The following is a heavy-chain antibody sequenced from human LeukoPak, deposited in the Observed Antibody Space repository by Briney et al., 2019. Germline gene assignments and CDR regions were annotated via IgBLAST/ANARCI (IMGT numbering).Heavy chain of an antibody. CDR2: ISGSGGST. CDR1: GFTFSSYA. J-gene: IGHJ4*02. CDR3: AKWETAAGPETRFDY. Sequence: GGSLRLSCAAFGFTFSSYAMSWVRQAPGKGLEWVSAISGSGGSTYYADSVKGRFTISRDNSKNTLYLQMNSLRAEDTAVYYCAKWETAAGPETRFDYWGQGTLVTVSS. D-gene: IGHD6-13*01. V-gene: IGHV3-23*01.